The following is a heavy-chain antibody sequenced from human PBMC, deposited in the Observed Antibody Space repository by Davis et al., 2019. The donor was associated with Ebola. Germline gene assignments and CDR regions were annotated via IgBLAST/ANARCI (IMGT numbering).Heavy chain of an antibody. D-gene: IGHD5-12*01. V-gene: IGHV6-1*01. CDR2: TYYTSKWHN. Sequence: LRLSCAISGDSVFGKNGAWNWIRQSPSRGLEWLGRTYYTSKWHNDYGESVKSRITINPDTSKNQLSLQLNSVTPEDTAVYYCTRGWLRSGFDYWGQGNLVIVSS. CDR1: GDSVFGKNGA. CDR3: TRGWLRSGFDY. J-gene: IGHJ4*02.